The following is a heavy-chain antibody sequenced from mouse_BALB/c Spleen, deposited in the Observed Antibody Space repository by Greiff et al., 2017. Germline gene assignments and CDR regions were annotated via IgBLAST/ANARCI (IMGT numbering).Heavy chain of an antibody. J-gene: IGHJ2*01. V-gene: IGHV7-1*02. CDR3: ARDGYYGSSCDY. Sequence: EVKVVESGGGLVQPGGSLRLSCATSGFTFSDFYMAWVRQPPGKRLEWIAASRNKANDYTTEYSASVKGRFIVSRDTSQSILYLQMNALRAEDTAIYYCARDGYYGSSCDYWGQGTTLTVSS. D-gene: IGHD1-1*01. CDR2: SRNKANDYTT. CDR1: GFTFSDFY.